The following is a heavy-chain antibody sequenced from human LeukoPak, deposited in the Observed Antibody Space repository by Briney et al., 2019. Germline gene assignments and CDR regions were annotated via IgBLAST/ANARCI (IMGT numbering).Heavy chain of an antibody. CDR3: ARAPGGNPTTHYFDY. CDR2: INPSGGST. D-gene: IGHD1-14*01. J-gene: IGHJ4*02. CDR1: GFTFTSYY. Sequence: GGSLRLSCAASGFTFTSYYMHWVRQAPGQGLEWMGIINPSGGSTSYAQKFQGRVTMTRDTSTSTVYMELSSLRSEDTAVYYCARAPGGNPTTHYFDYWGQGALVTVSS. V-gene: IGHV1-46*01.